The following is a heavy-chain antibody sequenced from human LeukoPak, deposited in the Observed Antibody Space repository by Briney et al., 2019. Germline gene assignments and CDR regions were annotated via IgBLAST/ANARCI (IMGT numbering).Heavy chain of an antibody. V-gene: IGHV1-3*01. Sequence: GASVKVSCKASGYTFTNYAMHWVRQAPGQRLEWMGWINAGNGNTKYSQKFQGRVTITRDTSASTAYMELSSLRSEDTAVYYCARELSRTTVDWYIDLWGRGTLVTVSS. CDR2: INAGNGNT. J-gene: IGHJ2*01. D-gene: IGHD4-23*01. CDR3: ARELSRTTVDWYIDL. CDR1: GYTFTNYA.